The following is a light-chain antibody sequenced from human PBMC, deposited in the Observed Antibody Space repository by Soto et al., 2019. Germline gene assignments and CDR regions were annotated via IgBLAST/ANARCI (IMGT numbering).Light chain of an antibody. CDR3: QQYNNWPPWT. CDR1: QSVSSN. J-gene: IGKJ1*01. CDR2: GAS. Sequence: EMVMTQSPATLSVSPGERATLSCRASQSVSSNLAWYQQKPGQAPRLLIYGASTRATGIPARFSGSGSGTEFTLTISGLQSEDFAVYYCQQYNNWPPWTFGKGTKVDIK. V-gene: IGKV3-15*01.